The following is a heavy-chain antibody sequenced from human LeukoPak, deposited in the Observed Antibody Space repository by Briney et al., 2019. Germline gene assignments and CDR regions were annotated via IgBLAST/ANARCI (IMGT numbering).Heavy chain of an antibody. CDR3: ARGPDYYYGMDV. D-gene: IGHD1-14*01. J-gene: IGHJ6*02. CDR1: GYTFTSYG. V-gene: IGHV1-18*01. Sequence: ASVKVSCKASGYTFTSYGVSWVRQAPGQGLEWMGWISAYNGNTNYAQRVQGRVTMTTDTSTNTAYMELRSLRSDDTAVYYCARGPDYYYGMDVWGQGTTVTVSS. CDR2: ISAYNGNT.